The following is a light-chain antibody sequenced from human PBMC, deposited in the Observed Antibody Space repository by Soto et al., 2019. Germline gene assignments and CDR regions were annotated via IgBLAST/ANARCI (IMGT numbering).Light chain of an antibody. V-gene: IGKV3-20*01. CDR1: QTINTEF. J-gene: IGKJ2*01. Sequence: EIVLTQSPGTLSLSPGERATFSCRTSQTINTEFLAWYQQRPGLAPRLLIHGTSNRATGMTDRFSGSVSGPGFTLTISALEPEDFAVYYCQRYGSSPLYAFGQGTKREI. CDR3: QRYGSSPLYA. CDR2: GTS.